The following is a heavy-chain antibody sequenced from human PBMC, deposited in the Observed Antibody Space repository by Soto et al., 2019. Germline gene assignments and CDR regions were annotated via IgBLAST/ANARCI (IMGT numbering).Heavy chain of an antibody. CDR3: APEAFDI. V-gene: IGHV3-30*03. CDR2: ISYDGSNK. CDR1: GFTFSSYG. Sequence: QVQLVESGGGVVQPGRSLRLSCAASGFTFSSYGMHWVRQAPGKGLEWVAVISYDGSNKYYADSVKGRFTISRDNSKNTLYLQMNSLRAEDTAVYYCAPEAFDIWGQGTMVTVSS. J-gene: IGHJ3*02.